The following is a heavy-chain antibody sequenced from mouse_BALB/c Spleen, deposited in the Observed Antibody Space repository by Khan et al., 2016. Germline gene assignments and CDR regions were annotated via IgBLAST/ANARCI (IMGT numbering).Heavy chain of an antibody. D-gene: IGHD1-1*01. V-gene: IGHV1-87*01. J-gene: IGHJ4*01. CDR3: ARGGDYSLYYDMDY. CDR2: IYPGDGDT. Sequence: QVQLQQPGAELARPGASVKLSCKASGYTFTSYWMQWVKQRPGQGLEWIGAIYPGDGDTRYTQKFKGKATLTADKSSSTAYMQLSSLASEDSAVYYCARGGDYSLYYDMDYWGQGTSVTVSS. CDR1: GYTFTSYW.